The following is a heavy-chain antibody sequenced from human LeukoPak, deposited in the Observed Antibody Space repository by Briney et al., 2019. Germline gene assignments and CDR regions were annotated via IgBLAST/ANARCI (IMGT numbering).Heavy chain of an antibody. CDR2: IYYSGST. CDR3: ARVIGAAPYYFDY. D-gene: IGHD2/OR15-2a*01. V-gene: IGHV4-61*01. CDR1: GASISSASYY. Sequence: SETLSLTCTVSGASISSASYYWSWIRQPPGKRLEWIGYIYYSGSTNYNLSLKSRLTISLDTSKNQFSLSLSSVTAADTAVYYCARVIGAAPYYFDYWGQGTLVTVSS. J-gene: IGHJ4*02.